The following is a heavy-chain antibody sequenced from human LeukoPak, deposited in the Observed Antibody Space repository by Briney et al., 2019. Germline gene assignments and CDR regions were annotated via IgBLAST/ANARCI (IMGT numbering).Heavy chain of an antibody. CDR3: SVWFGEFAH. CDR1: GYTFTDYN. V-gene: IGHV1-2*02. J-gene: IGHJ4*02. Sequence: ASVKASCKASGYTFTDYNIHWVRQAPGQGLEWMGWINPNSGGTNYAQRFQGMVTMTRDTSISTAYMDLGSLKSDDTATYFCSVWFGEFAHWGQGTLVTVSS. D-gene: IGHD3-10*01. CDR2: INPNSGGT.